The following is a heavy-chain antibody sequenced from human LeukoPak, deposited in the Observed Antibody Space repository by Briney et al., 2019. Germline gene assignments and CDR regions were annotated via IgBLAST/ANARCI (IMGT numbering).Heavy chain of an antibody. D-gene: IGHD3-22*01. CDR2: ISVSGDST. J-gene: IGHJ4*02. CDR3: AKGYYDSTGYYFFDY. V-gene: IGHV3-23*01. Sequence: GGSLRLSCAASGFTFSSYAMSWVRQAPGKGLEWVSAISVSGDSTSYADSVKGRFTISRDTSKNTLYLQMNSLRAEDTAVYYCAKGYYDSTGYYFFDYWGQGTLVTVSS. CDR1: GFTFSSYA.